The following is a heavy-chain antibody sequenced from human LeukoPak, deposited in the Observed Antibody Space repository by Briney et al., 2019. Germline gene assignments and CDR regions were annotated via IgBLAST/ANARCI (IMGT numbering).Heavy chain of an antibody. V-gene: IGHV1-69*02. Sequence: GASVKVSCKASGGTFSSYTISWVRQAPGQGLEWMGRIIPILGIANYAQKFQGRVTITADESTSTAYMELSSLRSDDTAVYFCARIGHSDKMIAYWGQGTLVTVSS. CDR1: GGTFSSYT. CDR2: IIPILGIA. D-gene: IGHD3-22*01. J-gene: IGHJ4*02. CDR3: ARIGHSDKMIAY.